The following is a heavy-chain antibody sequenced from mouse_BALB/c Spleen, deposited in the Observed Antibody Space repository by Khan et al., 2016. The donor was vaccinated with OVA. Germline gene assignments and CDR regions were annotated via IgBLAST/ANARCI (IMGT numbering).Heavy chain of an antibody. CDR3: ANPGSSSACFAY. J-gene: IGHJ3*01. Sequence: QVQLQQSGAELAKPGASVKMSCKASGYTFTSYWMHWVKQRPGQGLEWIGYINPSTGYSEYNQKFKDKATLTADKSSSTAYMKLSSLTSDDSAVYYCANPGSSSACFAYWGQGTLVTVSA. D-gene: IGHD1-1*01. CDR2: INPSTGYS. V-gene: IGHV1-7*01. CDR1: GYTFTSYW.